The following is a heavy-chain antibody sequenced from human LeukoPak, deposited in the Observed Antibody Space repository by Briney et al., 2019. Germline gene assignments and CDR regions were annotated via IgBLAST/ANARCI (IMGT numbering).Heavy chain of an antibody. CDR1: GFSFDYYW. CDR2: INSDGSST. D-gene: IGHD1-26*01. Sequence: GGSLRLSCAASGFSFDYYWMHWVRQAPGKGLMWVSRINSDGSSTTYADSVKGRFTISRDNSKNTLYLQMNSLRVEDTAVFYCAKVRDGRSTGGTYYYYMDVWGEGTTVTVSS. V-gene: IGHV3-74*01. CDR3: AKVRDGRSTGGTYYYYMDV. J-gene: IGHJ6*03.